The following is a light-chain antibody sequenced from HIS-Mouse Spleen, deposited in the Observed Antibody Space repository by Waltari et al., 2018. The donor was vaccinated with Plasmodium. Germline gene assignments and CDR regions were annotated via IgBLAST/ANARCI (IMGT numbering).Light chain of an antibody. Sequence: SYELTQPPSVSVSPGQTASITCSGDTLGAKYACWYQQKPGQSPDLVIYQDSKRPSGIPERFSGSNSGNTATLTISGTQAMDEADYYCQAWDSSTWVFGGGTKLTVL. V-gene: IGLV3-1*01. CDR2: QDS. J-gene: IGLJ3*02. CDR1: TLGAKY. CDR3: QAWDSSTWV.